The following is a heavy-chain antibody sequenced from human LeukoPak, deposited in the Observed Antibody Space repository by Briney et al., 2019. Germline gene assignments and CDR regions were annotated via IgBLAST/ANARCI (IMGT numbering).Heavy chain of an antibody. CDR2: IYPGDSDT. V-gene: IGHV5-51*01. Sequence: HGESLKLSCQGSGYSFTSSWIGWVRQLPGKGLEWMGIIYPGDSDTRYSPSFQGQVTISADKSISTAYLQWSSLKASDTAMYYCATRYDSSEGKWVYWGQGTLVTVSS. J-gene: IGHJ4*02. D-gene: IGHD3-22*01. CDR3: ATRYDSSEGKWVY. CDR1: GYSFTSSW.